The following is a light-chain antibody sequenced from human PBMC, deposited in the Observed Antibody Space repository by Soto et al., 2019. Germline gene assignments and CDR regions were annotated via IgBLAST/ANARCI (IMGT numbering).Light chain of an antibody. V-gene: IGKV3-20*01. CDR2: GAS. Sequence: EVVLTQSPGTLSLSPGVGVSLSCRASQHIASNFLAWYQQRPGQAPRLLVYGASNRATEIPDRFAGSGSGTDFTLTISRLEPEDFAVYYCQQYSNSPYTFGQGTRLEI. CDR1: QHIASNF. J-gene: IGKJ2*01. CDR3: QQYSNSPYT.